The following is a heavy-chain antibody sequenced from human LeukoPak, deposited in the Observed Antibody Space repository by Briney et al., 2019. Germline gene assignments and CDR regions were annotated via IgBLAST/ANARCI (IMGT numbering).Heavy chain of an antibody. CDR2: INHSGST. Sequence: SETLSLTCTVSGGSISSSSYYWSWIRQPPGKGLEWIGEINHSGSTNYNPSLKSRVTISVDTSKNQFSLKLSSVTAADTAVYYCARLRSSSWYYLPWFDPWGQGTLVTVSS. J-gene: IGHJ5*02. CDR3: ARLRSSSWYYLPWFDP. CDR1: GGSISSSSYY. V-gene: IGHV4-39*07. D-gene: IGHD6-13*01.